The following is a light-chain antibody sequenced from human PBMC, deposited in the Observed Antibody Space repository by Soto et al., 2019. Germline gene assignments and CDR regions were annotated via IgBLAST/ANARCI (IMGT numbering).Light chain of an antibody. CDR2: GAS. Sequence: DIQLTQSPSSLSESIGDRVTITCRASRGISSYLAWYQQKPGKAPKLLIYGASTLQSGVSSRFSGSGSGTEFTLTISSLQPEDVATYYCQQLNSYPLTFGGGSKVEIK. V-gene: IGKV1-9*01. J-gene: IGKJ4*01. CDR1: RGISSY. CDR3: QQLNSYPLT.